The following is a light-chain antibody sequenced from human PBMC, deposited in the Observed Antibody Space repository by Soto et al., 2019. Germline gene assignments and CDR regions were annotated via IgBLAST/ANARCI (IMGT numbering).Light chain of an antibody. CDR1: SSDVGAYNY. CDR3: SSFASSKPWV. V-gene: IGLV2-8*01. Sequence: QSALTQPPSASGSPGQSVTISCTGTSSDVGAYNYVSWYQQHAGKAPKLVIYEVTKRPSGVPDRFSGSKSANTASLTVSGLQAEDEADYYCSSFASSKPWVFGGGTKVTVL. J-gene: IGLJ3*02. CDR2: EVT.